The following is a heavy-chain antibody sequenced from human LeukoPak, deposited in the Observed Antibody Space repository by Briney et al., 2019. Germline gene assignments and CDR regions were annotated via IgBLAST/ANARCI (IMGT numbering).Heavy chain of an antibody. CDR3: ARLVEPRSYAYWFDP. CDR1: GGSISSYY. J-gene: IGHJ5*02. V-gene: IGHV4-4*09. D-gene: IGHD2-2*01. CDR2: IYTSGST. Sequence: PSETLSLTCTVSGGSISSYYWSWIRQPPGKGLEWIGCIYTSGSTNYNPSLKSRVTISVDTSKNQFSLKLSSVTAADTAVYYCARLVEPRSYAYWFDPWGQGTLVTVSS.